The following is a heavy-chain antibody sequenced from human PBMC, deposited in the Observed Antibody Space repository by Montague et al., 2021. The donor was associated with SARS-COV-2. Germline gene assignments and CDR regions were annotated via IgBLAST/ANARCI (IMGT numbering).Heavy chain of an antibody. Sequence: SETLSLTCAVSGGSIKTYIWWSWVRQAPGKGLEWLGEIPHSGTANYNPSLKSRVTISVDKSRNEFSLKLSFLTAADTAVYFCAKDVSLSVAALDSWGQGTLVTVSS. V-gene: IGHV4-4*02. CDR1: GGSIKTYIW. J-gene: IGHJ4*02. CDR2: IPHSGTA. CDR3: AKDVSLSVAALDS. D-gene: IGHD6-19*01.